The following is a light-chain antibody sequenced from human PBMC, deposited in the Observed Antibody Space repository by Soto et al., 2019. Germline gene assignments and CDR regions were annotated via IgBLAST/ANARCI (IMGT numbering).Light chain of an antibody. CDR2: GAS. Sequence: EIVITHSPVTLSFSPVERATLSCRASQSVSSNLAWYQQKPGQAPRLLIYGASSRATGIPDRFSGSGSGTDFTLTISRLEPEDFAVYYCQHYVSPPITFGQGTRLEIK. CDR1: QSVSSN. V-gene: IGKV3-20*01. CDR3: QHYVSPPIT. J-gene: IGKJ5*01.